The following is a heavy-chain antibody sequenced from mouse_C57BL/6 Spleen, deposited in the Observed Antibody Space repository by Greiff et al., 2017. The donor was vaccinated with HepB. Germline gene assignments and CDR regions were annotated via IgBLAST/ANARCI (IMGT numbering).Heavy chain of an antibody. V-gene: IGHV5-9-1*02. CDR3: TRGRGNYEAMDY. Sequence: EVQVVESGEGLVKPGGSLKLSCAASGFTFSSYAMSWVRQTPEKRLEWVAYISSGGDYIYYADTVKGRFTISRDNARNTLYLQMSSLKSEDTAMYYCTRGRGNYEAMDYWGQGTSVTVSS. CDR1: GFTFSSYA. CDR2: ISSGGDYI. D-gene: IGHD2-1*01. J-gene: IGHJ4*01.